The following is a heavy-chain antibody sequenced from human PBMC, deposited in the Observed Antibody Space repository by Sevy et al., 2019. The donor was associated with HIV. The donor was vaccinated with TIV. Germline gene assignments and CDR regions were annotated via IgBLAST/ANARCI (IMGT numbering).Heavy chain of an antibody. J-gene: IGHJ4*02. CDR1: GGSITNNNYY. Sequence: SETLSLTCTVSGGSITNNNYYWGWIRQSPGKGLEWIGTINYSGSTDYNPSLKSRVTVSVDTSKNKISLRLTSVTAADTAVYYCARHSLFTIFGVVIDPKMYYFDYWGQGTLVTVSS. CDR3: ARHSLFTIFGVVIDPKMYYFDY. D-gene: IGHD3-3*01. V-gene: IGHV4-39*01. CDR2: INYSGST.